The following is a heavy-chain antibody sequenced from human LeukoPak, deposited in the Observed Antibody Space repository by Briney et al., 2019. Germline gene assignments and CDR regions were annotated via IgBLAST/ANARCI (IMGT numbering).Heavy chain of an antibody. D-gene: IGHD4-17*01. CDR3: ARQIGDYGDYGPFDY. Sequence: SETLSLTCTVSAVSISSGNFYWSWIRQSAGKGLEWIGHVYSTGNTKYNPSLKSRVTISADTSKNQISLRLRSVTAADTAMFYCARQIGDYGDYGPFDYWGQGTLVTVSS. J-gene: IGHJ4*02. CDR1: AVSISSGNFY. V-gene: IGHV4-61*09. CDR2: VYSTGNT.